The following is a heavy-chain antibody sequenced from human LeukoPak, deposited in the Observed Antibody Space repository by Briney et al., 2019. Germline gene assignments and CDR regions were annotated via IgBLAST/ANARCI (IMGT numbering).Heavy chain of an antibody. D-gene: IGHD1-20*01. CDR2: ISGSGGST. V-gene: IGHV3-23*01. J-gene: IGHJ4*02. CDR3: AKDGVNWKKQYYFDY. Sequence: PGGSLRLSCAASGFTFSSYAMSWVRQAPGEGLEWVSAISGSGGSTYYADSVKGRFTISRDNSKNTLYLQMNSLRAEDTAVYYCAKDGVNWKKQYYFDYWGQGTLVTVSS. CDR1: GFTFSSYA.